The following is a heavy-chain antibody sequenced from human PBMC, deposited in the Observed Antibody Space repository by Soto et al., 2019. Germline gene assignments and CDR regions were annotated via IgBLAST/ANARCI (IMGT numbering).Heavy chain of an antibody. J-gene: IGHJ5*02. CDR3: ARGWVVRGVIGSTFDP. CDR1: GGSISSGGSY. CDR2: IYYSGST. Sequence: QVQLQESGPGLVKPSQTLSLTCTVSGGSISSGGSYWTWIRQHPGKGLEWIGYIYYSGSTNYNPSLQSRVTISIXTXKYXFSLKLSSVTAADTAVYYCARGWVVRGVIGSTFDPWGQGTLVTVSS. D-gene: IGHD3-10*01. V-gene: IGHV4-31*03.